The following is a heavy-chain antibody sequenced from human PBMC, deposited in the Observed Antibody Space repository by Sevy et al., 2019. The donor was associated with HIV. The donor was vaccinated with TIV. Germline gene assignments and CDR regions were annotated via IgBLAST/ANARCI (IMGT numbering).Heavy chain of an antibody. CDR3: AGQTSGWYDWFDP. CDR2: INPSSGGT. V-gene: IGHV1-2*06. Sequence: ASVKVSCKASGYTFIGYYIHWLRQAPGQGLEWIGRINPSSGGTKYTQKFQGRVTVTTDMSVSTAYMELIGLGPDDTAMYYCAGQTSGWYDWFDPWGQGTLVTVSS. J-gene: IGHJ5*02. CDR1: GYTFIGYY. D-gene: IGHD6-19*01.